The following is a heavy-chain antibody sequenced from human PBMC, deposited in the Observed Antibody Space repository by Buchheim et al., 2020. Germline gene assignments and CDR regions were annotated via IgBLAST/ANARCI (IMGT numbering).Heavy chain of an antibody. Sequence: QVQLQESGPGLVKPSQTLSLTCAISGDSVSSNSVTWNWIRQSPSRGLEWLGRTFYRSKWNNEYAVSVKSRININPNTSKNQVSLQLNSVTPEDTAVYYCARRFRAAAGNWFDPWGQGTL. V-gene: IGHV6-1*01. CDR1: GDSVSSNSVT. J-gene: IGHJ5*02. CDR3: ARRFRAAAGNWFDP. CDR2: TFYRSKWNN. D-gene: IGHD6-13*01.